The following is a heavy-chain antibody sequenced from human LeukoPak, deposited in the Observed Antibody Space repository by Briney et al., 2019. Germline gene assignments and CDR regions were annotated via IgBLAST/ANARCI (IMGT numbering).Heavy chain of an antibody. CDR2: ISYDGSNK. CDR1: GFTFSSYA. D-gene: IGHD2-2*01. J-gene: IGHJ6*04. V-gene: IGHV3-30-3*01. CDR3: ARDCTSSTSCPEMDF. Sequence: PGRSLRLSCAASGFTFSSYAMHWVRQAPGKGLEWVAVISYDGSNKYYADSVKGRFTISRDNSKNTLYLQMNSLRAEDTAVYYCARDCTSSTSCPEMDFWGKGTTVTVSS.